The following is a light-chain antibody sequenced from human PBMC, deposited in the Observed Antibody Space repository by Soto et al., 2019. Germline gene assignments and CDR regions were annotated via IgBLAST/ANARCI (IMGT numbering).Light chain of an antibody. Sequence: DIQMPQSPSTLSASVGDRVTITCRASQSISSWLAWYQQKPGKAPKLLIYDASSLESGVPSRFSGSGSGTEFTLTISSLQPDDFATYYCQQYNSYSPLTFGGGTKV. CDR2: DAS. J-gene: IGKJ4*01. V-gene: IGKV1-5*01. CDR1: QSISSW. CDR3: QQYNSYSPLT.